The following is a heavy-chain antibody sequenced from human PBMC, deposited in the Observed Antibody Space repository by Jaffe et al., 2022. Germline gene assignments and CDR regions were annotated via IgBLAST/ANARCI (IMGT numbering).Heavy chain of an antibody. CDR3: TRDDPYSYGYGAFDS. V-gene: IGHV4-59*12. Sequence: QVQLQESGPGLVKPSETLSLTCTVSGGSISSYYWTWIRQSPGKGLEWIGYIYYTGSTKYNPSLKSRVTISVDTSKNQFSLKLRSVTAADTAVYYCTRDDPYSYGYGAFDSWGQGTLVTVSS. J-gene: IGHJ4*02. CDR2: IYYTGST. D-gene: IGHD5-18*01. CDR1: GGSISSYY.